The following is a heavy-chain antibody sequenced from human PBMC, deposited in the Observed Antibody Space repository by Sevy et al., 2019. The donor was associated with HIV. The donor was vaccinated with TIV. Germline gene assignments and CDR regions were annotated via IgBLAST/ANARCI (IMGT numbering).Heavy chain of an antibody. CDR2: ISSSSTYI. CDR3: ARGPDYYDRSGYYYQ. J-gene: IGHJ4*02. V-gene: IGHV3-21*01. D-gene: IGHD3-22*01. Sequence: GGSLRLSCAASGFTFSSYSMHWVRQAPGKGLEWVSSISSSSTYIYYADSVKGRFTISRDNAKNSLYLQMNSLRAEDTAGYYCARGPDYYDRSGYYYQWGQGTLVTVSS. CDR1: GFTFSSYS.